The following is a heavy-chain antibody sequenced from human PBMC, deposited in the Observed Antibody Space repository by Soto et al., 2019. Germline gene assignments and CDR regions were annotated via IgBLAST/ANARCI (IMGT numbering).Heavy chain of an antibody. D-gene: IGHD4-17*01. J-gene: IGHJ4*02. CDR2: IYYSGST. CDR3: ARVEYGGDNPFDN. V-gene: IGHV4-59*01. Sequence: SETLSLTCTVSGGSISSYYWSWIRQPPGKGLEWIGYIYYSGSTNYNPSPKSRVTISVDTSKNQLSLKLSSVTAADTAVYYCARVEYGGDNPFDNWGQGTLVTVSS. CDR1: GGSISSYY.